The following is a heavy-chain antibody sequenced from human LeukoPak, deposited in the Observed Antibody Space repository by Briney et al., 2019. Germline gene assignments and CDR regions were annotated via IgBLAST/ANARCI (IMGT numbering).Heavy chain of an antibody. V-gene: IGHV3-15*01. CDR1: GFTFGDYA. J-gene: IGHJ4*02. Sequence: GGSLRLSCTASGFTFGDYAMDWFRQAPGKGLEWVGRIKSKTDGGTTDYAAPVKGRFTISRDDSKNTLYLQMNSLKTEDTAVYYCTTRGYCSGGSCYALDYWGQGTLVTVSP. D-gene: IGHD2-15*01. CDR3: TTRGYCSGGSCYALDY. CDR2: IKSKTDGGTT.